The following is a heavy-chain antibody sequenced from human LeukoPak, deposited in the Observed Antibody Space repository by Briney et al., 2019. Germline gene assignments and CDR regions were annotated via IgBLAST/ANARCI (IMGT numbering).Heavy chain of an antibody. Sequence: SETLSLTCTVSGGPIGSNSYYWGWVRQPPGKGLEWIGTIYYSLSTYYNPSLKSRVTISVDTSTNQFSLRLSSVSATDTAVYYCARLLSLTTFDYWGQGTLVTVSS. CDR3: ARLLSLTTFDY. D-gene: IGHD4-11*01. V-gene: IGHV4-39*01. CDR2: IYYSLST. CDR1: GGPIGSNSYY. J-gene: IGHJ4*02.